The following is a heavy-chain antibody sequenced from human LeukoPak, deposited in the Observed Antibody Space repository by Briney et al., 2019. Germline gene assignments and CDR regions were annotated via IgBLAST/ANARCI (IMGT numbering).Heavy chain of an antibody. V-gene: IGHV3-30*02. CDR3: ARGVHVRVYDSNPHYGHY. CDR1: GFTFSNYG. CDR2: IRYDESNK. D-gene: IGHD3-22*01. J-gene: IGHJ4*02. Sequence: GGSLRLSCVVSGFTFSNYGMHWVRQAPGKGLEWVAFIRYDESNKLYADSVKGRFTISRDSSKNTLYLHMDSLRSEDTALYYCARGVHVRVYDSNPHYGHYWGQGILVTVSS.